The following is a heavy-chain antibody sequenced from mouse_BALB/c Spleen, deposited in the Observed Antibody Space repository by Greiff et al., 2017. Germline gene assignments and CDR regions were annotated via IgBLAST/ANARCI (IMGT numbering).Heavy chain of an antibody. V-gene: IGHV1-80*01. CDR3: ARGGYGSIFDY. CDR1: GYAFSSYW. J-gene: IGHJ2*01. D-gene: IGHD1-1*01. CDR2: IYPGDGDT. Sequence: VQGVESGAELVRPGSSVKISCKASGYAFSSYWMNWVKQRPGQGLEWIGQIYPGDGDTNYNGKFKGKATMTADKSSSTAYMQLSSLTSEDSAVYFCARGGYGSIFDYWGQGTTLTVSS.